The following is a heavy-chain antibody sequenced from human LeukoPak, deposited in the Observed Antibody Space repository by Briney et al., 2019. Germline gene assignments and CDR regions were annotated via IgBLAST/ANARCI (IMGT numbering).Heavy chain of an antibody. D-gene: IGHD3-3*01. CDR3: ARGVPYASWSGPHYSDY. CDR1: GFTFSSYW. CDR2: IKQDGSEK. V-gene: IGHV3-7*01. Sequence: GGSLRLSCAASGFTFSSYWMSWVRQAPGKGLEWVANIKQDGSEKYYVDSVKGRFSISRDNAKNSLYPQMNSLRAEDTAVYYCARGVPYASWSGPHYSDYWGQGTLVTVSS. J-gene: IGHJ4*02.